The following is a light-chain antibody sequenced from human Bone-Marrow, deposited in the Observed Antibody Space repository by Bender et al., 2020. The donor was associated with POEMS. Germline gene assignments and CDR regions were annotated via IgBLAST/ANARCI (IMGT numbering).Light chain of an antibody. CDR3: SSFTGINNPVV. J-gene: IGLJ2*01. Sequence: QSALTQPASVSGSPGQSITISCTGTSSDIGNYNLVSWYQRISGTAPKLIIYEGAKRPSGVSNRFSGSRSGNTASLTISGLQAEDEADYYCSSFTGINNPVVFGGGTKLTVL. CDR2: EGA. CDR1: SSDIGNYNL. V-gene: IGLV2-14*02.